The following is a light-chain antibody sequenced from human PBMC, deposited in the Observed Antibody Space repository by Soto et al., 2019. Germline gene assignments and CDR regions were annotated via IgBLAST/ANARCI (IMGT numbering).Light chain of an antibody. J-gene: IGKJ4*01. Sequence: EIVFTQSPGTLSLSPGERATLSCRASQSVSSSYLAWYQQKPGQAPRLLIYGASSRANGIPDRFSGSGSGTDLTLTISRLEPEDFAVYYCQQYGSSPTLTFGGGTKVDIK. CDR2: GAS. CDR3: QQYGSSPTLT. CDR1: QSVSSSY. V-gene: IGKV3-20*01.